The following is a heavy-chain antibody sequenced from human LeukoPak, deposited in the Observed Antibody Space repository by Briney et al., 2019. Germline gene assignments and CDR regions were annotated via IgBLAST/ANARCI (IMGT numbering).Heavy chain of an antibody. V-gene: IGHV4-4*07. CDR1: GGSISSYY. CDR3: ARGGGYSGYEDFDY. Sequence: SETLSLTCTVSGGSISSYYWSWIRQPAGKGLEWIGRIYTSGSTNYNPSLKSRVTMSVDTSKNQFSLKLSSVTAADTAVYYCARGGGYSGYEDFDYWGQGTLVTVSS. CDR2: IYTSGST. J-gene: IGHJ4*02. D-gene: IGHD5-12*01.